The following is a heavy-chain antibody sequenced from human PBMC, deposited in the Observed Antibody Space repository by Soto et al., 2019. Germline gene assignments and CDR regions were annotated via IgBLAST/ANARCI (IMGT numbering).Heavy chain of an antibody. Sequence: GGSLRLSCGASGFTFSSYSMNWVRQAPGKGLEWVSSISSSSSYIYYADSVKGRFTISRDNAKNSLYLRMNSLRAEDTAVYYCAREVLMGATSPYYYYGMDVWGQGTTVTVSS. V-gene: IGHV3-21*01. CDR1: GFTFSSYS. D-gene: IGHD1-26*01. CDR3: AREVLMGATSPYYYYGMDV. J-gene: IGHJ6*02. CDR2: ISSSSSYI.